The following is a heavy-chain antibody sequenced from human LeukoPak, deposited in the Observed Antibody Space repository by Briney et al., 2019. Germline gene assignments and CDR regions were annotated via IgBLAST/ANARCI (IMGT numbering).Heavy chain of an antibody. D-gene: IGHD3-10*02. CDR3: AKDVNYYDRSLDY. V-gene: IGHV3-23*01. CDR2: ISGSGGST. J-gene: IGHJ4*02. Sequence: GGSLRLSCAASGFTFNAYGMSWVRQAPGKGLEWVSGISGSGGSTYYADSVKGRFTISRDNSKNTLYLQMNSLRAEDTAIYYCAKDVNYYDRSLDYWGQGTLVTVSS. CDR1: GFTFNAYG.